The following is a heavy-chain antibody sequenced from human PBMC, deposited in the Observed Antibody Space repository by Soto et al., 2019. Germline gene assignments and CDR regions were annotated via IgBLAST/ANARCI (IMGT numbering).Heavy chain of an antibody. D-gene: IGHD3-22*01. CDR3: ARPFYYDSSGYYYVTY. J-gene: IGHJ4*02. CDR2: ISYDGSNE. V-gene: IGHV3-30-3*01. Sequence: QVQLVESGGGVVQPGRSLRLSCAASGFTFSSYAMHWVRQAPGKGLEWVAVISYDGSNEYYADSVKGRFTISRDNSKNTLYLQVNSLRAEDTAVYYCARPFYYDSSGYYYVTYWGQGTLVTVSS. CDR1: GFTFSSYA.